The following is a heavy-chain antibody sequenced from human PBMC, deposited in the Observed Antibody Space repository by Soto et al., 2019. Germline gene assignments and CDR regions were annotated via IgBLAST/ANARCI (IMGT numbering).Heavy chain of an antibody. CDR3: ARVPSGTYYHIYYYYGMDV. CDR1: GFTFSNYP. D-gene: IGHD1-26*01. CDR2: ISYDGSNK. Sequence: LRLSCAASGFTFSNYPMHWVRQAPGKGLEWVAVISYDGSNKYYADSVKGRFTISRDNSKNTLYLQMNSLRAEDTAVYYCARVPSGTYYHIYYYYGMDVWGQGTTVTVSS. J-gene: IGHJ6*02. V-gene: IGHV3-30-3*01.